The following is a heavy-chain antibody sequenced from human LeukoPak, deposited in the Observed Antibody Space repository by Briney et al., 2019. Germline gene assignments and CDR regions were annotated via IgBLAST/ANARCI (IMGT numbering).Heavy chain of an antibody. Sequence: SETLSLTCTVSGGSISSYYWSWIRQPPGKGLEWIGYISYSGSTNYNPSLKSRVTISIDTSNNQFSLKLRSVTAADTAIYYCARQGYDILTGYIDAFDIWGQGTMVTVSS. CDR1: GGSISSYY. J-gene: IGHJ3*02. CDR3: ARQGYDILTGYIDAFDI. D-gene: IGHD3-9*01. V-gene: IGHV4-59*08. CDR2: ISYSGST.